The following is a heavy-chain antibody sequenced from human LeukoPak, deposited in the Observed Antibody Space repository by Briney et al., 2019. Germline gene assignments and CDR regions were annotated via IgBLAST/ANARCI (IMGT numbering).Heavy chain of an antibody. Sequence: GGSLRLSCAASGFTFSSYEMNWVRQAPGKGLEWVSYISSSGSTIYYADSVKGRFTISRDNAKNSLYLQMNSLRAEDTALYHCARGGELLSYWGQGTLVTVSS. D-gene: IGHD1-26*01. CDR1: GFTFSSYE. V-gene: IGHV3-48*03. CDR3: ARGGELLSY. CDR2: ISSSGSTI. J-gene: IGHJ4*02.